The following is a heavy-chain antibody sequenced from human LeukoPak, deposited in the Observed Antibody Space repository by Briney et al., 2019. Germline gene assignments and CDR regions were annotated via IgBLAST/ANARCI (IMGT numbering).Heavy chain of an antibody. CDR1: GFTVSSNY. Sequence: GGSLRLSCTASGFTVSSNYMTWVRQAPGKGLEWVSLLYSAGSTYYADSVTGRFIISRDNSQNTLYLQMNSLRPYDTAVYYCARGFRSNPHDAFDIWGQGTMVTVSS. CDR3: ARGFRSNPHDAFDI. V-gene: IGHV3-66*02. CDR2: LYSAGST. J-gene: IGHJ3*02. D-gene: IGHD1-26*01.